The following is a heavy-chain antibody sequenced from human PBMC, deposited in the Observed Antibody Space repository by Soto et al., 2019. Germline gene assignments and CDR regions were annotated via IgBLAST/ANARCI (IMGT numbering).Heavy chain of an antibody. CDR1: GGSINSGAYY. CDR3: ARDLIYGYFDW. J-gene: IGHJ4*02. V-gene: IGHV4-31*03. CDR2: IYYSGST. Sequence: QVQLQESGPGLVKPSQTLSLTCTVSGGSINSGAYYWSWIRQHPGKGLEWIGYIYYSGSTYYNPSLKSRVTISVDTSKNQFSLKLSSVTAADTAVYYCARDLIYGYFDWWGQGTLVTVSS. D-gene: IGHD4-17*01.